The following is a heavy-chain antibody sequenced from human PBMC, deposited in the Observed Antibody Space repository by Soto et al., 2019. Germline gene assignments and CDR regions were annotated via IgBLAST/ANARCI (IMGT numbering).Heavy chain of an antibody. CDR3: ARRVYGSSSSCIGYYMDV. V-gene: IGHV3-23*01. CDR1: GFTFSSYA. Sequence: EVQLLESGGGLVQPGGSLRLSCAASGFTFSSYAMSWFRQAPGKGLEWVSAISGSGGSTYYADSVKGRFTISRDNSKNTLYLHMKSLRAEDTAGYYCARRVYGSSSSCIGYYMDVWGKGTTVTVSS. J-gene: IGHJ6*03. CDR2: ISGSGGST. D-gene: IGHD2-2*01.